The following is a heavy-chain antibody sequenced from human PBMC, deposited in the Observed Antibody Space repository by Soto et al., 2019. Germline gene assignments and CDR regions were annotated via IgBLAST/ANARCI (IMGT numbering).Heavy chain of an antibody. Sequence: GGSLRLSCAASGFTFSSYSMNWVRQAPGKGLEWVSSISSSSSYIYYADSVKGRFTISRDNAKNSLYLQMNSLRAEDTAVYYCARDFWGYCSSTSCPDAFDIWGKGTMVTVSS. CDR2: ISSSSSYI. CDR3: ARDFWGYCSSTSCPDAFDI. V-gene: IGHV3-21*01. D-gene: IGHD2-2*01. J-gene: IGHJ3*02. CDR1: GFTFSSYS.